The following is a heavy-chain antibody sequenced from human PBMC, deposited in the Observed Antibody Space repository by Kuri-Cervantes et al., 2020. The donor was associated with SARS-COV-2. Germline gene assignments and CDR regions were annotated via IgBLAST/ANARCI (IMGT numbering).Heavy chain of an antibody. D-gene: IGHD6-6*01. CDR3: ARHIIAARPLVDY. Sequence: GSLRLSCTVSGGSISSSSYYWGWIRQPPGKGLEWIGSIYYSGSTNYNPSLKSRVTISVDTSKNQFSLKLSSVTAADTAVYYCARHIIAARPLVDYWGQGTLVTVSS. CDR2: IYYSGST. J-gene: IGHJ4*02. V-gene: IGHV4-39*07. CDR1: GGSISSSSYY.